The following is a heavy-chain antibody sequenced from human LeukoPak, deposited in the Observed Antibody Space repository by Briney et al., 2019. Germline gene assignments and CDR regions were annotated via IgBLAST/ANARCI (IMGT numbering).Heavy chain of an antibody. CDR2: FDPEDGET. V-gene: IGHV1-24*01. D-gene: IGHD5-12*01. J-gene: IGHJ5*02. CDR3: ATDRGYPNPGPFDP. Sequence: ASVKVSCKVSGYTLTELSMHWVRQAPGKGLEWMGGFDPEDGETIYAQKFQGRVTMTEDTSTDTAYMELSSLRSEDTAVYDCATDRGYPNPGPFDPWGQGTLVTVSS. CDR1: GYTLTELS.